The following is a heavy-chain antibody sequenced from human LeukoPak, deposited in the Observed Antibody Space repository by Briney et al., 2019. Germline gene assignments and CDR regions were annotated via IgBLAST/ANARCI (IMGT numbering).Heavy chain of an antibody. J-gene: IGHJ4*02. D-gene: IGHD2/OR15-2a*01. CDR2: ISAYNGNT. CDR1: GYTFTSYG. CDR3: ALIVSVASFDY. V-gene: IGHV1-18*01. Sequence: ASVKVSCKASGYTFTSYGISWVRQAPGQGLEWMGWISAYNGNTNYSQKFQGRVTITRDTSASTAYMELSSLRSEDTAIYYCALIVSVASFDYWGQGTLVTVSS.